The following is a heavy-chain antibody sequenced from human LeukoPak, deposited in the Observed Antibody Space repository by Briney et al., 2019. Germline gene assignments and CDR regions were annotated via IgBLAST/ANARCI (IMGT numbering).Heavy chain of an antibody. D-gene: IGHD3-22*01. CDR1: GYTLTELS. Sequence: ASVKVSCKVSGYTLTELSMHWVRQAPGKGLEWMEGFDPEDGETIYAQKFQGRVTMTEDTSTDTAYMELSSLRSEDTAVYYCATGDPYSSGYDDWGQGTLVTVSS. V-gene: IGHV1-24*01. CDR2: FDPEDGET. CDR3: ATGDPYSSGYDD. J-gene: IGHJ4*02.